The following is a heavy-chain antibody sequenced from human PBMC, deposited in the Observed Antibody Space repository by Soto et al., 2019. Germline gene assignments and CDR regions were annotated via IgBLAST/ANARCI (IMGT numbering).Heavy chain of an antibody. CDR2: ISYDGSNK. CDR1: GFTFSSYG. CDR3: AKGRGDIVVVPAAILSIAFDI. D-gene: IGHD2-2*01. Sequence: GGSLRLSCAASGFTFSSYGMHWVRQAPGKGLEWVAVISYDGSNKYYADSVKGRFTISRDNSKNTLYLQMNSLRAEDTAVYYCAKGRGDIVVVPAAILSIAFDIWGQGTMVTVSS. J-gene: IGHJ3*02. V-gene: IGHV3-30*18.